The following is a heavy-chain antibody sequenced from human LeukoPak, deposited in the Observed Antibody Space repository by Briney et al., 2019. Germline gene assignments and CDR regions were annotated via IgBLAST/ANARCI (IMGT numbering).Heavy chain of an antibody. CDR1: GYTFTNYA. D-gene: IGHD2-15*01. CDR2: INPGNGDT. Sequence: ASVKVSCKGSGYTFTNYAVHWVRQAPGQRLEWLGWINPGNGDTKYSQNFQGRVTVTSDTSAATAYVELNSLTSEDTAVYYCARGGYCSGGSCYTVDYWGQGTLVTVSS. J-gene: IGHJ4*02. V-gene: IGHV1-3*01. CDR3: ARGGYCSGGSCYTVDY.